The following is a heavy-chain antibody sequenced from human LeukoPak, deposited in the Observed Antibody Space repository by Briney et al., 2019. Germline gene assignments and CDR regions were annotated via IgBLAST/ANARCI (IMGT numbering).Heavy chain of an antibody. D-gene: IGHD6-19*01. J-gene: IGHJ4*02. CDR3: ASPRYSSGWYLFDY. CDR2: ISYDGSNK. Sequence: GGSLRLSCAASGFTFSSYAMHWVRQAPGKGLEWVAVISYDGSNKYYADSVKGRFTISRDNSKNTLYLQMNSLRAEDTAVYYCASPRYSSGWYLFDYWGQGTLVTVSS. CDR1: GFTFSSYA. V-gene: IGHV3-30-3*01.